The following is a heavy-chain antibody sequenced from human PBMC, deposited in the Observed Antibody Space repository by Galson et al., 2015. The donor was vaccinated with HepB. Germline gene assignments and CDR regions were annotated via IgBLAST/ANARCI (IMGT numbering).Heavy chain of an antibody. CDR1: EYTFSNYA. D-gene: IGHD6-13*01. V-gene: IGHV7-4-1*02. J-gene: IGHJ4*02. CDR3: ARGGRSWYDY. Sequence: SCKASEYTFSNYAMNWVRQAPGQGLEYMGWINTNTGSPTYAQGFTGRFVFSLDTSVSTAYLQISSLKTEDTAVYYCARGGRSWYDYWGQGTLVTVSS. CDR2: INTNTGSP.